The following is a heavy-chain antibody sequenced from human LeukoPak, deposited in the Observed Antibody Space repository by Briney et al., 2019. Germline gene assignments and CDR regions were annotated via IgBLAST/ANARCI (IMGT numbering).Heavy chain of an antibody. CDR3: ANSRGYGSGNL. CDR1: GLSFSNAW. D-gene: IGHD3-10*01. Sequence: GGSLRLSCAASGLSFSNAWMSWVRQAPGKGLEWISAVSGSGDRTYYAGSVKGRFTISRDNSKNIVYLRMNSLRAEDTAVYFCANSRGYGSGNLWGQGTLVTVSS. J-gene: IGHJ4*02. V-gene: IGHV3-23*01. CDR2: VSGSGDRT.